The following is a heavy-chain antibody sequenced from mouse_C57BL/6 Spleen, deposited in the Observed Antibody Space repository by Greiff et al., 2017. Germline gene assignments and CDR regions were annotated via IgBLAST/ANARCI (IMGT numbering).Heavy chain of an antibody. CDR1: GYAFTNYL. CDR3: ARSYYGSSYEAWFAY. Sequence: QVQLQQSGAELVRPGTSVKVSCKASGYAFTNYLIEWVKQRPGQGLEWIGVINPGRGGTNYNEKFKGEATLTADKSSSTAYMQLSSLTSEDSAVYFCARSYYGSSYEAWFAYWGQGTLVTVSA. CDR2: INPGRGGT. J-gene: IGHJ3*01. D-gene: IGHD1-1*01. V-gene: IGHV1-54*01.